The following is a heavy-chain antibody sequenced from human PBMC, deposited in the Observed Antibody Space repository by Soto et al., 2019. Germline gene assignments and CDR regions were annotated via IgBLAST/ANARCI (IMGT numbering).Heavy chain of an antibody. CDR1: GFTFSSYA. D-gene: IGHD3-22*01. CDR3: AKDRYYDSSGYHYYFDY. V-gene: IGHV3-23*01. Sequence: PGGSVRLSCAASGFTFSSYAMSWVRQAPGKGLEWVSAISGSGGSTYYADSVKGRFTISRDNSKNTLYLQMNSLRAEDTAVYYCAKDRYYDSSGYHYYFDYWGQGTLVTVSS. CDR2: ISGSGGST. J-gene: IGHJ4*02.